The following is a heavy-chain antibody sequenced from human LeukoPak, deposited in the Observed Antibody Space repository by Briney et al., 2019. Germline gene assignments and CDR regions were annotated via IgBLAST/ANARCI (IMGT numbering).Heavy chain of an antibody. CDR2: IYYSGST. CDR1: GGSISSSSYY. Sequence: SETLSLTCIVSGGSISSSSYYWGWIRQPPGKGLEWIGSIYYSGSTYYNPSLKSRVTISVDTSKNQFSLKLSSVTAADTAVYYCARLRRDTPRFLFDYWGQGTLVTVSS. V-gene: IGHV4-39*01. J-gene: IGHJ4*02. D-gene: IGHD2-15*01. CDR3: ARLRRDTPRFLFDY.